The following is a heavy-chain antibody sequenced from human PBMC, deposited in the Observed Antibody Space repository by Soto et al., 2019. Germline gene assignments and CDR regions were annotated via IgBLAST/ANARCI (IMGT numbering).Heavy chain of an antibody. CDR3: ARVRGSLRYFDWLLNGEFDY. D-gene: IGHD3-9*01. Sequence: SETLSLTCTFSGCSISSYYWSWIRQPPGKGLEWIGYIYYSGSTNYNPSLKSRVTISVDTSKNQFSLKLSSVTAADTAVYYCARVRGSLRYFDWLLNGEFDYWGQGTLVTVSS. V-gene: IGHV4-59*01. CDR1: GCSISSYY. CDR2: IYYSGST. J-gene: IGHJ4*02.